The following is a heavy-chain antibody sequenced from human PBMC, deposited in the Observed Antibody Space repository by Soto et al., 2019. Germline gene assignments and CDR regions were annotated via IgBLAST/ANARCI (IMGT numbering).Heavy chain of an antibody. D-gene: IGHD1-20*01. CDR2: INVYNGKT. CDR3: ARDNWKESPSDY. CDR1: GYTFSTYG. J-gene: IGHJ4*02. V-gene: IGHV1-18*01. Sequence: QVQLVQSGTEVKKPGASVIISCKTSGYTFSTYGITWVRQAPGQGLEWMGWINVYNGKTDYAQKFQDRVTMTADTSATTAYMELRSLKSDDTAVYYCARDNWKESPSDYWGQGTLVTVSS.